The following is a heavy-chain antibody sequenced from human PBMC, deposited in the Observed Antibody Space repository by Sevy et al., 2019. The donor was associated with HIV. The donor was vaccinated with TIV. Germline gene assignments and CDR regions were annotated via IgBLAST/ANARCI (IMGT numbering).Heavy chain of an antibody. CDR1: GFNFRNFW. J-gene: IGHJ5*02. V-gene: IGHV3-7*03. Sequence: GGSLRLSCVASGFNFRNFWMSWVRQAPGKGVECVADIKQDGSEAYYVDSVKGRFTISRDNAKNSLYLQMNSLRDEDTAMYFCVRDKEVGASILDAWGQGTPVTVSS. CDR2: IKQDGSEA. D-gene: IGHD1-26*01. CDR3: VRDKEVGASILDA.